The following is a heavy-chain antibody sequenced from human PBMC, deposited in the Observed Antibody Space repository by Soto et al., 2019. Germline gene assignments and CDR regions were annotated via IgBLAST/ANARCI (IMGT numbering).Heavy chain of an antibody. CDR1: GFTFTSSA. CDR2: IVVGSGNT. D-gene: IGHD6-6*01. Sequence: GASVKVSCKASGFTFTSSAVQWVRQARGQRLEWIGWIVVGSGNTNYAQKFQERVTITRDMSTSTAYMELSSLRSEDTAVYYCAADEHIADRTWSYYYYGMDGWGQGTTVTVSS. CDR3: AADEHIADRTWSYYYYGMDG. J-gene: IGHJ6*02. V-gene: IGHV1-58*01.